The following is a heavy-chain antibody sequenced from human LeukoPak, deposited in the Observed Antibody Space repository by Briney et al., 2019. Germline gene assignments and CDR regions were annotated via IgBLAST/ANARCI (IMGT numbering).Heavy chain of an antibody. J-gene: IGHJ4*02. CDR1: GGTFSSYA. V-gene: IGHV1-69*04. Sequence: SVKVSCKASGGTFSSYAISWVRQAPGQGLEWMGRIIPILGIANYAQKFQGRVAITADKSTSTAYMELSSLRSEDTAVYYCASGGTVTTRGVDYWGQGTLVTVSS. D-gene: IGHD4-4*01. CDR3: ASGGTVTTRGVDY. CDR2: IIPILGIA.